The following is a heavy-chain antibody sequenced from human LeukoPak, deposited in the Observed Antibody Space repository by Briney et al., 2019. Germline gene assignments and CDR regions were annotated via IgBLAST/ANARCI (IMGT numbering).Heavy chain of an antibody. J-gene: IGHJ4*02. CDR3: ARNGGGLGL. CDR2: IYTSGTT. D-gene: IGHD2-8*01. Sequence: PGGSLRLSCAASGFTISSYDMTWVRQAPGKGLEWVSVIYTSGTTSYTDSVRGRFTISRDSSTNTVYFQMNSLRDEDTAVYYCARNGGGLGLWSQGTLVTVSS. CDR1: GFTISSYD. V-gene: IGHV3-66*01.